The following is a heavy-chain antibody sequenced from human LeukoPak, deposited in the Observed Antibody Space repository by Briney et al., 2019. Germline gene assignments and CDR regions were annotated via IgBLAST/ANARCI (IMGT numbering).Heavy chain of an antibody. Sequence: SETLSLTCAVYGGSFSGYYWSWTRQPPGKGLEWIGEINHSGSTNYNPSLKSRVTISVDTSKNQFSLKLSSVTAADTAVYYCARRSYWSGGRDWGQGTLVTVSS. CDR3: ARRSYWSGGRD. D-gene: IGHD1-26*01. CDR1: GGSFSGYY. V-gene: IGHV4-34*01. J-gene: IGHJ4*02. CDR2: INHSGST.